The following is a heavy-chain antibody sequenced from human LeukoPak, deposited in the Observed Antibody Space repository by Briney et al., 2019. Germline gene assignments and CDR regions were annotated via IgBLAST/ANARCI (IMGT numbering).Heavy chain of an antibody. Sequence: GASVRVSCKASGYTFSSYGISWVRQAPGQGLEWMGWINIYNGNTNYAQKLQGRVTMTTDRSTSTAYMDLRSLRSDDTAVYYCARDLREPGYCSSSSCSPDKYFFDYWGQGTLVTVSS. J-gene: IGHJ4*02. CDR2: INIYNGNT. V-gene: IGHV1-18*01. CDR3: ARDLREPGYCSSSSCSPDKYFFDY. D-gene: IGHD2-2*03. CDR1: GYTFSSYG.